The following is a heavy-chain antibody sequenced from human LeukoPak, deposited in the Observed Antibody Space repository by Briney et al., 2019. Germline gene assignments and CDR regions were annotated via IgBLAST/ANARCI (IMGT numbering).Heavy chain of an antibody. CDR1: GGSISSGSYY. CDR3: AGAQMELDY. CDR2: IYTSGST. Sequence: SETLSLTCTVSGGSISSGSYYWSWIRQPAGKALEWIGRIYTSGSTNYDPSLKSRVTISVDTSKNQFSLKLSSVTAADTAVYYCAGAQMELDYWGQGTLVTVSS. J-gene: IGHJ4*02. V-gene: IGHV4-61*02. D-gene: IGHD1-1*01.